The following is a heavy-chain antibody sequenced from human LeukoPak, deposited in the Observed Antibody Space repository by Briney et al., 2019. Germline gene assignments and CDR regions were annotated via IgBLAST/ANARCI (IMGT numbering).Heavy chain of an antibody. CDR3: ARDFEISSG. V-gene: IGHV3-7*01. Sequence: GGSLRLSCAASGFTFDDYTMHWVRQAPGKGLEWVANIKQDESEKYYVDSVKGRFTISRDNAKNSLYLQMNSLRAEDTAVYYCARDFEISSGWGQGTLVTVSS. CDR1: GFTFDDYT. CDR2: IKQDESEK. J-gene: IGHJ4*02. D-gene: IGHD6-19*01.